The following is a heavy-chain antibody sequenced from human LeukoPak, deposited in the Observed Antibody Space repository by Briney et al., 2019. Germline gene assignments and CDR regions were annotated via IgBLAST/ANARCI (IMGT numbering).Heavy chain of an antibody. Sequence: PSETLSLTCTVSGGSISSSSYSWGWIRQPPGKGLEWIGSIYYSGSTYYNPSLKSRVTISVDTSKNQFSLKLSSVTAADTAVYYCARSFGGGITMVRVILDPWGQGTLVTVSS. CDR3: ARSFGGGITMVRVILDP. D-gene: IGHD3-10*01. J-gene: IGHJ5*02. CDR2: IYYSGST. V-gene: IGHV4-39*07. CDR1: GGSISSSSYS.